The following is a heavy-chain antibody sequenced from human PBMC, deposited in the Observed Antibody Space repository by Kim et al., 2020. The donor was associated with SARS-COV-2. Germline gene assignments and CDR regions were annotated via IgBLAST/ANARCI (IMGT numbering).Heavy chain of an antibody. D-gene: IGHD4-4*01. CDR1: GGSISSSSYY. CDR2: IYYSGST. CDR3: ARLPITVTTHYYYYYMDV. V-gene: IGHV4-39*01. Sequence: SETLSLTCTVSGGSISSSSYYWGWIRQPPGKGLEWIGSIYYSGSTYYNPSLKSRVTISVDTSKNQFSLKLSSVTAADTAVYYCARLPITVTTHYYYYYMDVWGKGTTVTVSS. J-gene: IGHJ6*03.